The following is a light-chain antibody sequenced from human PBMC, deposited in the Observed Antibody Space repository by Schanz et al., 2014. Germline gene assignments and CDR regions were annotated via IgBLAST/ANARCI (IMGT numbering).Light chain of an antibody. CDR2: EVT. CDR1: SSDVGSYNL. V-gene: IGLV2-14*02. J-gene: IGLJ2*01. Sequence: QSALTQPASVSGSPGQSITISCTGTSSDVGSYNLVSWYQQHPGKAPKLMIYEVTKRPSGVPDRFSGSKSGNTASLTVSGLQAEDEADYYCSSYTSSNTLVFGGGTKLTVL. CDR3: SSYTSSNTLV.